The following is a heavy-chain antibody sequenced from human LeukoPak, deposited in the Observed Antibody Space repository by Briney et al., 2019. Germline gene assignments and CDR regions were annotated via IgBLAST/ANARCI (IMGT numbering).Heavy chain of an antibody. CDR3: ARDLRGDYYDSSGYYYRAFDI. V-gene: IGHV4-4*07. CDR2: IYTSRST. J-gene: IGHJ3*02. D-gene: IGHD3-22*01. Sequence: PSETLSLTCTVSGGSISSYYWSWIRQPAGKGLEWIGHIYTSRSTNYNPSLKSRVTMSVDTSKNQFSLKLSSVTAADTAVYYCARDLRGDYYDSSGYYYRAFDIWGQGTMVTVSS. CDR1: GGSISSYY.